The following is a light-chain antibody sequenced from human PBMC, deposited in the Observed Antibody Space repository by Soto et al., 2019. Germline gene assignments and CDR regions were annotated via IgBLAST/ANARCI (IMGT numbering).Light chain of an antibody. V-gene: IGKV3-20*01. CDR1: ETISSDK. Sequence: EIVLTQSPGTLSVSPGERATLSCRASETISSDKLAWYQQKPGQPPSLLIYGTFSRATGIPDRFSGSGSGTDFTLTISSLEPEASAIYYCQQYGSWTFGQGTKVEI. CDR3: QQYGSWT. J-gene: IGKJ1*01. CDR2: GTF.